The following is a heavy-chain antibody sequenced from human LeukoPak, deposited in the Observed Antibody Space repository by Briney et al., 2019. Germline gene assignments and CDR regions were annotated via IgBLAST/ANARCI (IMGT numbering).Heavy chain of an antibody. CDR1: GGSFSGYY. J-gene: IGHJ3*02. Sequence: SETLSLTCAVYGGSFSGYYWSWIRQPPGKGLEWIGEINHSGSTNYNPSLKSRVTISVDTSKNQFSLKLSSVTAADTAVYYCARDQRTMVRGVRRAFDILGQGTMVTVSS. D-gene: IGHD3-10*01. CDR3: ARDQRTMVRGVRRAFDI. V-gene: IGHV4-34*01. CDR2: INHSGST.